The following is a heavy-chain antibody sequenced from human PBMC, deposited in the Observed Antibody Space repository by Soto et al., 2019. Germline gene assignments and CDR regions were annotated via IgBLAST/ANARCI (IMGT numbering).Heavy chain of an antibody. CDR1: VGTFSSYA. D-gene: IGHD1-26*01. CDR3: ALRKTGSFFDY. V-gene: IGHV1-69*01. CDR2: IIPIFGTA. J-gene: IGHJ4*02. Sequence: KLSYEASVGTFSSYAISWLRQAPRQGLEWMGGIIPIFGTANYSQKFQGRVTITADESTSTAYMELSRLRSEDTAVYFCALRKTGSFFDYWGRGTLVTVSS.